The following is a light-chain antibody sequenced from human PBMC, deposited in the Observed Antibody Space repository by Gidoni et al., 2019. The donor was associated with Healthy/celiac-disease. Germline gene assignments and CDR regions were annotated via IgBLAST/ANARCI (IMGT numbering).Light chain of an antibody. Sequence: EIEITHSPSTLSVSTGDSATLACSASQSVSRNLAWYQQKPGQAPRLLIYGASNRATGIPSRFSGSGSGTEFTLTISSLQSEDFAVYDCQQYYTGPPYTFGQGTQLEIK. CDR2: GAS. CDR3: QQYYTGPPYT. V-gene: IGKV3-15*01. J-gene: IGKJ2*01. CDR1: QSVSRN.